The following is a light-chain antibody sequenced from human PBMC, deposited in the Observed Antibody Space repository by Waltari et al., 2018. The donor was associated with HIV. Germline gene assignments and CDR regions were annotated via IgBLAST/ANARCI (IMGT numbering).Light chain of an antibody. V-gene: IGKV2-30*02. CDR3: MQGTLGVT. Sequence: DVVMTQSPLSLPVILGQPASISCRSSQRLVHSDGNTYLNWFHQRPGQSPRRLIYKVSNRDSGVPDRFSGSGSATDFTLKISRVEAEDLGTYYCMQGTLGVTFGPGTKLEI. CDR2: KVS. CDR1: QRLVHSDGNTY. J-gene: IGKJ2*01.